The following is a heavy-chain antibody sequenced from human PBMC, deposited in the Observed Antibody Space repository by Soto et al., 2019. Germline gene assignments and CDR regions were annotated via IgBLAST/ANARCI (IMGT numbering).Heavy chain of an antibody. CDR2: ISGSGGRT. D-gene: IGHD3-10*01. J-gene: IGHJ4*02. V-gene: IGHV3-23*01. Sequence: EVQLLESGGGLVQPGGSLRLSCAASGFTFSTYAMSWVRQAPGKGLEWVSGISGSGGRTYYADSVKGRFTISRDNSNNTLFLQMNSLRAEDTAVYDCARVYGSGSIDCWGQGTLVTVSS. CDR1: GFTFSTYA. CDR3: ARVYGSGSIDC.